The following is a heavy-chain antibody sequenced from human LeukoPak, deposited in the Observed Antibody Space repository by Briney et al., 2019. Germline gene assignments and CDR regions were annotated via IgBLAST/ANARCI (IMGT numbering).Heavy chain of an antibody. D-gene: IGHD2-15*01. CDR1: GGSFSGYY. CDR2: INHSART. V-gene: IGHV4-34*01. J-gene: IGHJ5*02. Sequence: SETLSLTCAVSGGSFSGYYWTWIRQPPGKGLEWIGEINHSARTNYNPSLKSRVIMSVDTSKNQFSLKLSSVTAADTAVYYCARPLGYCSDSRCPQSWFDPWGQGTLVTVSS. CDR3: ARPLGYCSDSRCPQSWFDP.